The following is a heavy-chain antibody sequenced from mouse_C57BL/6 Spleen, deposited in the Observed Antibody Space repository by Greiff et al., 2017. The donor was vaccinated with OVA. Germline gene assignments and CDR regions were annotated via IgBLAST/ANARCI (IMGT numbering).Heavy chain of an antibody. CDR1: GYTLTSYW. CDR3: ARTTVVDYWYFDV. Sequence: QVQLQQPGAELVKPGASVKLSCKASGYTLTSYWMHWVKQRPGQGLEWIGMIHPNSGSTNYNEKFKSKATLTVDKSSSTAYMQLSSLTSEDSAVYYCARTTVVDYWYFDVWGTGTTVTVSS. J-gene: IGHJ1*03. V-gene: IGHV1-64*01. CDR2: IHPNSGST. D-gene: IGHD1-1*01.